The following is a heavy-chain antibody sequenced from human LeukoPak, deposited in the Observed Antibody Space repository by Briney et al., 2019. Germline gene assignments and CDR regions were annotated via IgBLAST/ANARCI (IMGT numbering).Heavy chain of an antibody. CDR2: INPNSGGT. D-gene: IGHD3-22*01. CDR1: GYTFTDYY. V-gene: IGHV1-2*02. CDR3: ARDLDYYDSSSYYYDFDY. Sequence: ASVKVSCKASGYTFTDYYMYWVRQAPGQGLEWMGWINPNSGGTKYAQKFQDRVTMTRDTSISTAYMELSRLRSDDTAVYYCARDLDYYDSSSYYYDFDYWGQGTLVTVSS. J-gene: IGHJ4*02.